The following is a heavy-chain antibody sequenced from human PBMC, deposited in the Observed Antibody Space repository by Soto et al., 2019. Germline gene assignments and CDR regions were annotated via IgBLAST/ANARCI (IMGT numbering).Heavy chain of an antibody. Sequence: GESLKISCKGSGYSFTSYWIGWVRQMPGKGLEWMGSIYPGDSDTSYSPSFQGQVTISADKSISTAYLQWSSLKASDTAMYYCARHNIGSGWYGGASTGPLKVYYYGMDVWGQGTTVTVSS. CDR2: IYPGDSDT. J-gene: IGHJ6*02. V-gene: IGHV5-51*01. D-gene: IGHD6-19*01. CDR1: GYSFTSYW. CDR3: ARHNIGSGWYGGASTGPLKVYYYGMDV.